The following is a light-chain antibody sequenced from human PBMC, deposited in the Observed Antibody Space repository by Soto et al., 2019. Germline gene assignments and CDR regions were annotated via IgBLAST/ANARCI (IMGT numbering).Light chain of an antibody. J-gene: IGKJ5*01. CDR3: QQYANSPIT. V-gene: IGKV3-20*01. CDR1: QPVSSNF. CDR2: GVS. Sequence: LTQSPGPQSLSPGESAALSCRASQPVSSNFLAWYQQKPGQAPRLLIYGVSSRASGIPDRFFGSGSGTDFTLTINRLEPEDFAVYYCQQYANSPITFGQGTRLEIK.